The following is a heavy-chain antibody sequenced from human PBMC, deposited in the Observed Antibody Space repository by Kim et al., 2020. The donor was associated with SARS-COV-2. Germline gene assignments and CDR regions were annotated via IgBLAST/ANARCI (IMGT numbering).Heavy chain of an antibody. V-gene: IGHV3-74*01. J-gene: IGHJ3*01. CDR2: INPEGSST. CDR3: AGDYDVVDF. CDR1: GFTFSSYW. Sequence: GGSLRLSCAASGFTFSSYWMHWVRHAPGKGLEWVSRINPEGSSTNYADFVKGRFTISRDNAKNTLELQMNSLRVDDTAIYYCAGDYDVVDFWREGT.